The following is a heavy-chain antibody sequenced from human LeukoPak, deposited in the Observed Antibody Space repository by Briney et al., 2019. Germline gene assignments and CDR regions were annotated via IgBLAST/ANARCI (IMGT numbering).Heavy chain of an antibody. CDR2: IKSKTDGGTT. D-gene: IGHD3-22*01. CDR3: TTGATMIVVEEVDY. V-gene: IGHV3-15*01. J-gene: IGHJ4*02. Sequence: GSLRLSCAASGFTFSNAWMSWVRQAPGKGLEWVGRIKSKTDGGTTDYAAPVKGRFTISRDDSKNTLYLQMNSLKTEDTAVYYCTTGATMIVVEEVDYWGQGTLVTVSS. CDR1: GFTFSNAW.